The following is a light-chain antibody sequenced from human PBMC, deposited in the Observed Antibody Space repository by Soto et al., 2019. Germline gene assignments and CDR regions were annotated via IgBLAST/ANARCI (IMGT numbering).Light chain of an antibody. CDR3: QQANSFPRT. CDR1: QSVSIL. Sequence: EIVMTQSPATLSVSPGERATLSCRASQSVSILLAWYQQKPGQAPRLLMYDASSRATGIPDRLSGSGSGTDFTLTISSLQPEDFATYYCQQANSFPRTFGQGTKVDIK. V-gene: IGKV3D-15*01. J-gene: IGKJ1*01. CDR2: DAS.